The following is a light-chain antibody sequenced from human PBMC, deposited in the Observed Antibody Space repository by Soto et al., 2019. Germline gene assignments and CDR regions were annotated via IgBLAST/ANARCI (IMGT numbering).Light chain of an antibody. J-gene: IGKJ2*01. CDR3: QQYNSYSYT. V-gene: IGKV1-5*01. CDR2: GAS. CDR1: QTISTW. Sequence: DIQMTQSPSTLSASVGDRVTLTCRASQTISTWLAWYQQKPGKAPKLLIYGASSLQTGVPSRFSGSGSGTAFTLTISSLQPDAFATYYCQQYNSYSYTFGQGTKLEIK.